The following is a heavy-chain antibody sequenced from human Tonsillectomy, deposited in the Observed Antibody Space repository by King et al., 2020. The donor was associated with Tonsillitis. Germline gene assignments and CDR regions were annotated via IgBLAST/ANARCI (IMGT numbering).Heavy chain of an antibody. Sequence: EVQLVESGGGLVQPGGSLRLSCAASGFTFSSYSMNWVRQAPGKGLEWVSYISSSSSTIYYADSVKGRFTISRDNAKNSLYLQMYSLRAEDTAVYYCARDFGDIVVVVAATGFDYWGQGTLVTVSS. J-gene: IGHJ4*02. CDR2: ISSSSSTI. CDR3: ARDFGDIVVVVAATGFDY. CDR1: GFTFSSYS. V-gene: IGHV3-48*01. D-gene: IGHD2-15*01.